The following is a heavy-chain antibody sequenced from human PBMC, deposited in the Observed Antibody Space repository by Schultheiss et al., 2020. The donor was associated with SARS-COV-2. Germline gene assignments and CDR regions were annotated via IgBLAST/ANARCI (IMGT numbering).Heavy chain of an antibody. J-gene: IGHJ2*01. Sequence: GGSLRLSCAASGFTVSSNYMSWVRQAPGKGLEWVSVIYSGGSTYYADSVKGRFTISRDNAKNSLYLQMNSLRAEDTALYYCARGHMQDRAYCSSTSCPAPGWYFDLWGRGTLVTVSS. CDR3: ARGHMQDRAYCSSTSCPAPGWYFDL. CDR2: IYSGGST. V-gene: IGHV3-53*05. D-gene: IGHD2-2*01. CDR1: GFTVSSNY.